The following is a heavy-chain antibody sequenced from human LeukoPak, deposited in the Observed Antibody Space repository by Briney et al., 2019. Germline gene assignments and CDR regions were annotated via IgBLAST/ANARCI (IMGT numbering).Heavy chain of an antibody. CDR3: ARRSGSSYGHFDY. J-gene: IGHJ4*02. V-gene: IGHV3-21*01. CDR2: ISSSNNDI. CDR1: GFTFSSYS. Sequence: GGSLRLSCAASGFTFSSYSMNWVRQSPGKGLEWVSFISSSNNDIYYADSVKGRFIISRDNAKKSLYLQMNSLRAEDTALYYCARRSGSSYGHFDYWGQGTLVTVSS. D-gene: IGHD1-26*01.